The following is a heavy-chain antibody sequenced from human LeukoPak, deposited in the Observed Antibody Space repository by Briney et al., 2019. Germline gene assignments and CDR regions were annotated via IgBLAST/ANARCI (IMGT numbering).Heavy chain of an antibody. CDR2: IIPIFGTA. V-gene: IGHV1-69*05. CDR3: ARGSGDDYSNYWGVFDY. D-gene: IGHD4-11*01. Sequence: SVKVSCKASGGTFSSYAISWVRQAPGQGLEWMGGIIPIFGTANYAQKFQGRVTITTDESTSTAYMELSSLRSEDTAVYYCARGSGDDYSNYWGVFDYWGQGTLVTVFS. J-gene: IGHJ4*02. CDR1: GGTFSSYA.